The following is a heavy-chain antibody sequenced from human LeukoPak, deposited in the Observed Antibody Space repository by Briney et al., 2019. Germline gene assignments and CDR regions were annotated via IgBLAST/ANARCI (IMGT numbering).Heavy chain of an antibody. CDR2: IYYSGST. CDR3: ARAEYSGSDFSV. V-gene: IGHV4-59*01. D-gene: IGHD5-12*01. J-gene: IGHJ6*04. CDR1: GGSFSSYY. Sequence: SETLSLTCTLSGGSFSSYYWSWIRQPPGKGLEWIGYIYYSGSTNYNPSLKSRVTISVDTSKNQFSLKLSSVTATDTAVYYCARAEYSGSDFSVWGKGSTVTVSS.